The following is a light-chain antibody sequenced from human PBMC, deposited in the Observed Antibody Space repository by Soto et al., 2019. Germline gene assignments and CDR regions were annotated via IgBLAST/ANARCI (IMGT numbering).Light chain of an antibody. CDR2: VNN. V-gene: IGLV1-40*01. CDR3: QSYDSSLSAPV. CDR1: TSNIGAGYD. Sequence: QLVLTQPPSVSGAPGQRVTISCTGRTSNIGAGYDVHWYQHLPGTAPKVLIYVNNNRPSGVPDRFSGSKSGTSASLAITGLQPEDEADYYCQSYDSSLSAPVFGGGTKLTVL. J-gene: IGLJ2*01.